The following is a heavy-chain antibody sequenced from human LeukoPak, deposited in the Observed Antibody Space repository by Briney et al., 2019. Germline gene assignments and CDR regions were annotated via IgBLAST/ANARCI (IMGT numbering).Heavy chain of an antibody. Sequence: GGSLRLSCEVSGFSVRKNYMSWVRQAPGKGLEWVSILYSGGTTYSADSVKGRFTISRHQSKNTLYLQLNSLRVDDTAVYYCARRAPTNYFFDNWGQGTLVTVSS. CDR2: LYSGGTT. CDR3: ARRAPTNYFFDN. J-gene: IGHJ4*02. V-gene: IGHV3-53*04. D-gene: IGHD1-1*01. CDR1: GFSVRKNY.